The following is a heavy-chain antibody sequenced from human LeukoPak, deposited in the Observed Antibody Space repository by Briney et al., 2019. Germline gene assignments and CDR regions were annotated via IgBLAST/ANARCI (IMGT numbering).Heavy chain of an antibody. CDR1: GGSISSGDYY. V-gene: IGHV4-30-4*01. D-gene: IGHD2-21*02. CDR2: IYYSEST. J-gene: IGHJ4*02. CDR3: ARERAAYCTGDCHSFDY. Sequence: SQTLSLTCTVSGGSISSGDYYWNWIRQFPGKGLEWIGYIYYSESTYYNPSLRSRVTISIDRSKDQFSLKMTSVTAADTATYFCARERAAYCTGDCHSFDYWGQGILVTVSS.